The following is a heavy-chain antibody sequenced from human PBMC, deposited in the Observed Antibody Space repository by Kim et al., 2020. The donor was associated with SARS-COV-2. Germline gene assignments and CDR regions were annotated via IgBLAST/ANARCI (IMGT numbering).Heavy chain of an antibody. D-gene: IGHD3-22*01. Sequence: SVKVSCKASGGTFSSYAISWVRQAPGQGLEWMGRIIPILGIANYAQKFQGRVTITADKSTSTAYVELSSLRSEDTAVYYCAQVITTGYYYGMDVWGQGTTVTVSS. J-gene: IGHJ6*02. CDR1: GGTFSSYA. CDR3: AQVITTGYYYGMDV. CDR2: IIPILGIA. V-gene: IGHV1-69*04.